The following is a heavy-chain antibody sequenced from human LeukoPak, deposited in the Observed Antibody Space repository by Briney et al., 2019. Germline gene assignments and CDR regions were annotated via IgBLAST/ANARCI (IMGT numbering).Heavy chain of an antibody. D-gene: IGHD6-25*01. J-gene: IGHJ4*02. CDR3: AKFRGSEKTAIDC. Sequence: GGSLRLSCAASGFTFSSYAMSWVRQAPGKGLEWVSTISGGGGRTWYADSVKGRFTISRDNSKNTVDVQLNSLRAEDTAVYYCAKFRGSEKTAIDCWGQGTLVTVSS. CDR1: GFTFSSYA. CDR2: ISGGGGRT. V-gene: IGHV3-23*01.